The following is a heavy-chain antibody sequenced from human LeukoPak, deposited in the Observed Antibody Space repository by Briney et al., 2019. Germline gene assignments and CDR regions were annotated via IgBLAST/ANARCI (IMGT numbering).Heavy chain of an antibody. CDR3: ARDPLGGGIVVVRQGTTDYGMDV. CDR2: IWYDGSNK. V-gene: IGHV3-33*08. Sequence: GGSLRLSCAASGFTFSTYSMNWVRQAPGKGLEWVAVIWYDGSNKYYADSVKGRFTISRDNSKNTLYLQMNSLRAEDTAVYYCARDPLGGGIVVVRQGTTDYGMDVWGQGTTVTVSS. J-gene: IGHJ6*02. CDR1: GFTFSTYS. D-gene: IGHD3-22*01.